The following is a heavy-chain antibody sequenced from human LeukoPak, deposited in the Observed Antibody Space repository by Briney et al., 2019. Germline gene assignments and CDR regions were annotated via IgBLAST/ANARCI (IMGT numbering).Heavy chain of an antibody. Sequence: GGSLSLCCAASGFIFKASYMSWSRQAAGQGLPWFAYISSSGDIIYYADSVKGRFTISRDSAKNSVNLQMNSLRAEDTAVYYCARYAVRENWYFDLWGRGTLVTVSS. D-gene: IGHD3-10*01. J-gene: IGHJ2*01. CDR1: GFIFKASY. CDR3: ARYAVRENWYFDL. V-gene: IGHV3-11*01. CDR2: ISSSGDII.